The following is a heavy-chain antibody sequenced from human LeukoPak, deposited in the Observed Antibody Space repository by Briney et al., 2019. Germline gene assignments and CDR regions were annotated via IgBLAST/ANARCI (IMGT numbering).Heavy chain of an antibody. CDR2: INPNSGGT. Sequence: ASVKVSCKASGYTFTGYYVHWVRQAPGQGLAWMGWINPNSGGTNYAQKFQGRVTMTRDTSISTAYMELSRLRSDDTAVYYCARAASIAARYYYYYGMDVWGQGTTVTVSS. V-gene: IGHV1-2*02. CDR1: GYTFTGYY. D-gene: IGHD6-6*01. CDR3: ARAASIAARYYYYYGMDV. J-gene: IGHJ6*02.